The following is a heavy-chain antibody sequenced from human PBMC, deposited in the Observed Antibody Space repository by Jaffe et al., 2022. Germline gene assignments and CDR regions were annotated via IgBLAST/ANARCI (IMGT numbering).Heavy chain of an antibody. CDR3: ARDHPFHYDILTGYFPYYYYMDV. V-gene: IGHV1-46*01. CDR1: GYTFTSYY. J-gene: IGHJ6*03. D-gene: IGHD3-9*01. CDR2: INPSGGST. Sequence: QVQLVQSGAEVKKPGASVKVSCKASGYTFTSYYMHWVRQAPGQGLEWMGIINPSGGSTSYAQKFQGRVTMTRDTSTSTVYMELSSLRSEDTAVYYCARDHPFHYDILTGYFPYYYYMDVWGKGTTVTVSS.